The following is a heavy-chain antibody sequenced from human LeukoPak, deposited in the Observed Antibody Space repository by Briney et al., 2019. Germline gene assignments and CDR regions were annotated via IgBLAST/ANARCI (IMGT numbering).Heavy chain of an antibody. CDR3: AKSEDSSGWYVGYFDY. CDR2: ISGSGGST. V-gene: IGHV3-23*01. CDR1: GFTFSSYA. J-gene: IGHJ4*02. Sequence: GGSLRLSCAASGFTFSSYAMSWVRQAPGKGLEWVSAISGSGGSTYYADSVKGRFTISRDNSKNTLYLQMNSLRAEDTAVYYCAKSEDSSGWYVGYFDYWGQGTLVTVSS. D-gene: IGHD6-19*01.